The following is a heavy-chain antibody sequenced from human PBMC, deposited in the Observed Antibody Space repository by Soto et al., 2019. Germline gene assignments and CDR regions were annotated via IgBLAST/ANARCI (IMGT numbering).Heavy chain of an antibody. Sequence: GASVKVSCKVSGYTLTELSMHWVRQAPGKGLEWMGGFDPEDGETIYAQKFQGRVTMTEDTSTDTAYMELSSLRSEDTAVYYCATRPQVRWNGTPRFDYWGQGTLVTVAS. CDR3: ATRPQVRWNGTPRFDY. CDR2: FDPEDGET. D-gene: IGHD1-1*01. J-gene: IGHJ4*02. V-gene: IGHV1-24*01. CDR1: GYTLTELS.